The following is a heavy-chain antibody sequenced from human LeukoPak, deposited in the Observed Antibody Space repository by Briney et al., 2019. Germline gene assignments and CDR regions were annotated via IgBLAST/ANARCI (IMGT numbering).Heavy chain of an antibody. J-gene: IGHJ3*02. CDR2: INPNSGGT. Sequence: GASVKVSCKASGYTFTGYYVHWVRQAPGQGLEWMGWINPNSGGTNYAQKFQGRVTMTRDTSISTAYMELSRLRSDDTAVYYCASINSGSYYHDAFDIWGQGTMVTVSS. V-gene: IGHV1-2*02. CDR3: ASINSGSYYHDAFDI. D-gene: IGHD1-26*01. CDR1: GYTFTGYY.